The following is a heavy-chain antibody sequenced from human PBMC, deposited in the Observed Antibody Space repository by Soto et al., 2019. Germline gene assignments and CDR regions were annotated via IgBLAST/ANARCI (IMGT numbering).Heavy chain of an antibody. CDR3: VRGDGDYNDGNGYLGRH. CDR1: GFTFSSYW. CDR2: IKSDGSGT. D-gene: IGHD5-18*01. V-gene: IGHV3-74*01. Sequence: EVQLVESGGGLVQPGGSLRLSCAASGFTFSSYWMHWVRQAPGKGLVWFSRIKSDGSGTYYADSVMGRLTISRDNAKNTLYLQMHSLRAEDTAVYYCVRGDGDYNDGNGYLGRHWGQGTLVTVSS. J-gene: IGHJ4*02.